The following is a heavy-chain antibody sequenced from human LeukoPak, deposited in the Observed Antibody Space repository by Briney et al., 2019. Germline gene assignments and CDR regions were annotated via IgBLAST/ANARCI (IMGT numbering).Heavy chain of an antibody. D-gene: IGHD4-17*01. CDR2: IYYSGST. CDR1: GYSISSGYY. CDR3: ARVVWATVTSYYMDV. J-gene: IGHJ6*03. Sequence: SETLSLTCTVSGYSISSGYYWGWIRQPPGKGLEWIGTIYYSGSTYYNPSLKSRVTISVDTSRNQFSLKLSSVTAADTAVYYCARVVWATVTSYYMDVWGRGTTVTVSS. V-gene: IGHV4-38-2*02.